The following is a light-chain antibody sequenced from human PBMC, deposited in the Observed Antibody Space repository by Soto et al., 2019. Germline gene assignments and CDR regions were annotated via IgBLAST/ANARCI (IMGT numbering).Light chain of an antibody. V-gene: IGKV1D-12*01. Sequence: DIQMTQSPSSVSASIGDRVTITCRASQDISSLLAWYQQKPGKAPKLLIYGASTLQSGVPSRFSGSGSGTDFTLTISSLQPEDFATYFCQQADSFPLTFGGGNKVEIK. CDR1: QDISSL. CDR3: QQADSFPLT. J-gene: IGKJ4*01. CDR2: GAS.